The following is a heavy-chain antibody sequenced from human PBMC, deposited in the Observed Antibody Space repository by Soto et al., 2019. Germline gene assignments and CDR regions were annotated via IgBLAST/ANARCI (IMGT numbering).Heavy chain of an antibody. CDR1: GFNFNTYG. J-gene: IGHJ4*02. V-gene: IGHV3-33*01. CDR2: IWSDGNNK. Sequence: QVQLVESGGGVVQPGKSLRLSCAASGFNFNTYGFHWVRQAPGKGLECVAVIWSDGNNKYYADSVKGRFTISRDSSKNTLLLQMNSLTVEDTAVYYCARIHLYTIMDLDYWGQVTLVNVSS. CDR3: ARIHLYTIMDLDY. D-gene: IGHD5-18*01.